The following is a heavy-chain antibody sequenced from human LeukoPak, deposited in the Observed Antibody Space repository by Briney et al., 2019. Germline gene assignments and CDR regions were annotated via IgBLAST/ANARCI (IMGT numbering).Heavy chain of an antibody. CDR3: AKDLDDSSGFYSSHH. CDR1: GFTFSSYA. V-gene: IGHV3-23*01. D-gene: IGHD3-22*01. Sequence: PGGSLRLSCAASGFTFSSYAMSWARQAPGKGLEWVSTISGSGDGTYYADSVKGRFTISRDNSKNTVYLQMNSLRADDTAVYYCAKDLDDSSGFYSSHHWGQGTLVTVSS. J-gene: IGHJ1*01. CDR2: ISGSGDGT.